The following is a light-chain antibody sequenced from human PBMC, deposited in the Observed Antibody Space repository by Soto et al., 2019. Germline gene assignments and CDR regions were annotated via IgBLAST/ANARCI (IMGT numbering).Light chain of an antibody. CDR2: GAS. CDR3: QQYNNWPQT. V-gene: IGKV3-15*01. J-gene: IGKJ1*01. Sequence: EIVMTQSPATLSVSPGERATLSCRASQSISSSLAWFQQKPGQAPRLLIYGASTRATGIPARFSGSGSGTEFTLTISSLQSEDFAVYYCQQYNNWPQTFGKGTKV. CDR1: QSISSS.